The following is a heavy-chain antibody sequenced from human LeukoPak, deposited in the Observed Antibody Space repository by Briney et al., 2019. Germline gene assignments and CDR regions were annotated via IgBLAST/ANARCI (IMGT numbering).Heavy chain of an antibody. V-gene: IGHV3-30*03. Sequence: PGRSLRLSCAASRFTFSSYGMHWVRQAPGKGLEWVAVISYDGSNKYYADSVKGRFTISRDNSKNTLYLQMNSLRAEDTAVYYCARLVCSSTSCYPDYWGQGTLVTVSS. CDR1: RFTFSSYG. CDR2: ISYDGSNK. CDR3: ARLVCSSTSCYPDY. D-gene: IGHD2-2*01. J-gene: IGHJ4*02.